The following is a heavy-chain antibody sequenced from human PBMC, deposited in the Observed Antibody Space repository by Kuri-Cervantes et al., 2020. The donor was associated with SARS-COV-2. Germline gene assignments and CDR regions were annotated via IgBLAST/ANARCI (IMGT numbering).Heavy chain of an antibody. CDR1: GFTFSSYA. V-gene: IGHV3-23*01. D-gene: IGHD3-22*01. CDR2: ISGSGGRT. J-gene: IGHJ3*02. Sequence: GGSLRLSCAASGFTFSSYAMSWVRQAPGKGLEWVSDISGSGGRTYYADSVKGRFTISRENSKNTLYLQMNSLRAEDTAIYYCARDQSITMIVVVNRDAFDIWGQGTMVTVSS. CDR3: ARDQSITMIVVVNRDAFDI.